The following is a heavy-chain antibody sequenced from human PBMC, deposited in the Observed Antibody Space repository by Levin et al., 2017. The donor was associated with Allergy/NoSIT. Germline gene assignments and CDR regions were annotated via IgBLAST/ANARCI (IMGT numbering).Heavy chain of an antibody. CDR1: GFTFGDYA. CDR2: IRSKAYGGTT. CDR3: TTAPQLLYGPPSNSFDY. Sequence: PGGSLRLSCTASGFTFGDYAMSWFRQAPGKGLEWVGFIRSKAYGGTTEYAASVKGRFTISRDDAKSIVDLQMNSLKTEDTAVSYCTTAPQLLYGPPSNSFDYWGQGTLVTVSS. J-gene: IGHJ4*02. V-gene: IGHV3-49*03. D-gene: IGHD2-2*02.